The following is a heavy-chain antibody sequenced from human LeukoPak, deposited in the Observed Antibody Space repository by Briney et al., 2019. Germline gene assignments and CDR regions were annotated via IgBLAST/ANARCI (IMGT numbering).Heavy chain of an antibody. CDR2: ISSSSSYI. V-gene: IGHV3-21*01. D-gene: IGHD1-26*01. Sequence: GGSLRLSCAASGFTFSSYSMNWVRQAPGKGLEWVSSISSSSSYIYYADSVKGRFTISRDNAKNSLYLQMNSLRAEDTAVYYCARDTTPRRYYFDYWGQGTLVTVSS. CDR1: GFTFSSYS. J-gene: IGHJ4*02. CDR3: ARDTTPRRYYFDY.